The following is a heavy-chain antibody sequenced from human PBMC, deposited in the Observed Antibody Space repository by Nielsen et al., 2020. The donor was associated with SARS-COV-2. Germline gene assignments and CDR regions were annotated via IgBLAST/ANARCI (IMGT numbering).Heavy chain of an antibody. V-gene: IGHV3-30*04. Sequence: GESLKISCTASGFTFSSYAMHWVRQAPGKGLEWVAVVSYDGSDKYFADSVRGRFTISRDNSKNMVYLQMNSLRPEDTAVYYCARPSGPSSPFDYWGQGALVTVSS. CDR3: ARPSGPSSPFDY. CDR2: VSYDGSDK. CDR1: GFTFSSYA. J-gene: IGHJ4*02.